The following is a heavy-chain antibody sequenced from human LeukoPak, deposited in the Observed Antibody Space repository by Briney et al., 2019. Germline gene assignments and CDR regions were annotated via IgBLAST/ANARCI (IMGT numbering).Heavy chain of an antibody. CDR3: AKVVVVPAATPLDY. V-gene: IGHV3-30*02. J-gene: IGHJ4*02. CDR2: IRYDGSNK. D-gene: IGHD2-2*01. Sequence: PGGSLRLSCAASGFTFSSYGMHWVRQAPGKGLEWVAFIRYDGSNKYYADSVKGRFTISRDNSKNTLYLQMNSLRAEDTAVYYCAKVVVVPAATPLDYWGQGTLVTVSS. CDR1: GFTFSSYG.